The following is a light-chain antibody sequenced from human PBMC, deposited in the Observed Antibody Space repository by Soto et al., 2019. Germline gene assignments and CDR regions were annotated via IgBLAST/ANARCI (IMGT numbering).Light chain of an antibody. CDR2: GAS. Sequence: PGTLSWSPGERATLSCRVSQSVSSSYLAWYQQKPGQAPWLLIYGASSRATGIPDRFSGSGSGTDFTLTISRLEPEDFAAYYCQQYGSSQWTFGQGTKVDIK. J-gene: IGKJ1*01. CDR3: QQYGSSQWT. V-gene: IGKV3-20*01. CDR1: QSVSSSY.